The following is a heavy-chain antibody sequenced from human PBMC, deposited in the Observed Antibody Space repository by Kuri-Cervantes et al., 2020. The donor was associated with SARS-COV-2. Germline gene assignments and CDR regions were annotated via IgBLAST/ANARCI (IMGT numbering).Heavy chain of an antibody. J-gene: IGHJ4*02. Sequence: GESLKISCATSGFTLADYGMYWVRQAPGKGLEWVSSITWDGYNTFYADSVKGRFTMSRDSSRNSLYLQMSSLRVKDTAVYFCAKVFGVGSNIKYFDYWGQGTVVTVSS. V-gene: IGHV3-43D*03. D-gene: IGHD2/OR15-2a*01. CDR2: ITWDGYNT. CDR3: AKVFGVGSNIKYFDY. CDR1: GFTLADYG.